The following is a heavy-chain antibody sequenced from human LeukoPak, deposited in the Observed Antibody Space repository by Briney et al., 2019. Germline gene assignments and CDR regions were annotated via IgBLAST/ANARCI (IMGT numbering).Heavy chain of an antibody. V-gene: IGHV3-30*09. CDR2: MTYDENTE. Sequence: GGSLRLSCIASGFTFSNYAMHWVRQAPGKGLEWVAVMTYDENTEYYAHSVRGRFAISRDNSKNTLYLQLNSLRIQDTAVYYCARGTYYYGSGNWRMDVWGKGTTVTVSS. CDR3: ARGTYYYGSGNWRMDV. D-gene: IGHD3-10*01. J-gene: IGHJ6*04. CDR1: GFTFSNYA.